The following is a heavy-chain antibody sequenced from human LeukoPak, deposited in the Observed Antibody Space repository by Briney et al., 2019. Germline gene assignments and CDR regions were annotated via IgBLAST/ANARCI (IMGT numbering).Heavy chain of an antibody. J-gene: IGHJ5*01. CDR2: INPNTGGT. V-gene: IGHV1-2*02. CDR1: GYSFTDYS. D-gene: IGHD2-15*01. CDR3: ARIAIPGRHYFDP. Sequence: ASVKVSCKASGYSFTDYSMHWVRQAPGQGLEWMGWINPNTGGTDYAQEFRGRVTMTRDTSISTAYMELSRLRSDDTAVYYCARIAIPGRHYFDPWGQGTLVTVSS.